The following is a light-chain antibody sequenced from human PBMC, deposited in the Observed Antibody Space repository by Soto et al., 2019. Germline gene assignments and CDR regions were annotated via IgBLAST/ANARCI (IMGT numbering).Light chain of an antibody. CDR1: QGIGNW. CDR3: QQAVSFPRLS. V-gene: IGKV1-12*01. CDR2: AAS. J-gene: IGKJ4*01. Sequence: DIQMTQSPSSVSASVGDRVTITCRASQGIGNWLAWYQQTPGKAPKLLIYAASILPSGVPSRFSGSVSGTYFTLTISSLQPEDFATYYCQQAVSFPRLSFGGGTKV.